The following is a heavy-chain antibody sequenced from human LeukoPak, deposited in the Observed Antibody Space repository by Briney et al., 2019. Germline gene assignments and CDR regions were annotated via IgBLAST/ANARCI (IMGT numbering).Heavy chain of an antibody. Sequence: ASVKVSSKASGYTFTGYYMHWVRQAPGQRLEWMGWINPNSGGTNYAQKFQGRVTMTRDTSISTAYMELSRLRSDDTAVYYCARDQVLYSSGWYASVEIDYWGQGTLVTVSS. V-gene: IGHV1-2*02. CDR3: ARDQVLYSSGWYASVEIDY. CDR2: INPNSGGT. J-gene: IGHJ4*02. D-gene: IGHD6-19*01. CDR1: GYTFTGYY.